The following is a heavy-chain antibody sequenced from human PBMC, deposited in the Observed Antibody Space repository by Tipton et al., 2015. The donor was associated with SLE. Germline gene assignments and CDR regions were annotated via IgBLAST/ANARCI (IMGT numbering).Heavy chain of an antibody. Sequence: TLSLTCAVYGGSFSSYYWSWIRQHPGKGLEWIGYIYYSGSTYYNPSLKSRVTISVDTSKNQFSLKLSSVTAADTAVYYCARDAMVRGVDYWGQGALVTVSS. V-gene: IGHV4-31*11. D-gene: IGHD3-10*01. CDR3: ARDAMVRGVDY. CDR1: GGSFSSYY. J-gene: IGHJ4*02. CDR2: IYYSGST.